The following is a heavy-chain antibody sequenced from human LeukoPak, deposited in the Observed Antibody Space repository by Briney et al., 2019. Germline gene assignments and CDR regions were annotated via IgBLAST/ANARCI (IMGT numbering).Heavy chain of an antibody. J-gene: IGHJ5*02. V-gene: IGHV3-53*01. CDR2: IYSGGST. Sequence: GVSLRLSCAASGFTVSSNYMSWVRQAPGKGLEWVSVIYSGGSTYYADSVKGRFTISRDNSKNTLYLQMNSLRAEDTAVYYCARGPRYCSGGSCYGELGTWGQGTLVTVSS. CDR1: GFTVSSNY. CDR3: ARGPRYCSGGSCYGELGT. D-gene: IGHD2-15*01.